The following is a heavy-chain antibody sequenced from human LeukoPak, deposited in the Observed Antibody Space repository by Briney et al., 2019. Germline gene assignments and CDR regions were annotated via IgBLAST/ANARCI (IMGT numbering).Heavy chain of an antibody. V-gene: IGHV1-2*02. CDR2: INPNSGGT. CDR3: AREWELLRKYLYH. Sequence: GASVTVSCKASGYTFTGYYLHWVRQAPGQGLDWMGWINPNSGGTTYAQNFKGRVTMTWDTSISTAYMELSRLRSDDTAVYYCAREWELLRKYLYHWGQGTLVTVSS. D-gene: IGHD1-26*01. CDR1: GYTFTGYY. J-gene: IGHJ1*01.